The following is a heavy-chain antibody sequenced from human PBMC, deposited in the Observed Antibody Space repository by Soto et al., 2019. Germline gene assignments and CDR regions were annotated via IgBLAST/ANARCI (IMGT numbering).Heavy chain of an antibody. J-gene: IGHJ5*02. CDR3: AREKSDLELFNWLDP. V-gene: IGHV5-10-1*01. CDR1: GYSFTTYW. D-gene: IGHD1-7*01. CDR2: IDPRDSYT. Sequence: LKISCEASGYSFTTYWISWVRQMPGKGLEWMGAIDPRDSYTKYSPSFQGHVTISVDKSISTAYLQWNSLKASNTAIYYCAREKSDLELFNWLDPWGQGTLVTVSS.